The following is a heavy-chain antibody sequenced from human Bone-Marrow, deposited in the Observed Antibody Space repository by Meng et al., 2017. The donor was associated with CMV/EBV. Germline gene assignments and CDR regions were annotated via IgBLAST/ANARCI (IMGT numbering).Heavy chain of an antibody. CDR2: IIPIFGTA. Sequence: YAISWVRQAPGQGLEWMGGIIPIFGTANYAQKFQGRVTITTDESTSTAYMELSSLRSEDTAVYYCARGVGYCSSTSCYTPGTDWFDPWGQGTLVTVSS. J-gene: IGHJ5*02. CDR1: YA. D-gene: IGHD2-2*02. CDR3: ARGVGYCSSTSCYTPGTDWFDP. V-gene: IGHV1-69*05.